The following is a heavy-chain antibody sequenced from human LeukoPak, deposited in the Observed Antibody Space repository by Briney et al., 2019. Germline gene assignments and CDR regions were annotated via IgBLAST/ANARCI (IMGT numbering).Heavy chain of an antibody. CDR1: GFTFSGSA. V-gene: IGHV3-73*01. J-gene: IGHJ4*02. CDR2: IRSKANTYAT. CDR3: AVLEGDSATRRGFDY. Sequence: GGSLRLSCAASGFTFSGSAIHWVRQASGKGLEWVGRIRSKANTYATAYAPSVKGRFSISRDDSKNTAYLQMDSLKTEDTAVYYCAVLEGDSATRRGFDYWGQGTLVTVSS. D-gene: IGHD5-18*01.